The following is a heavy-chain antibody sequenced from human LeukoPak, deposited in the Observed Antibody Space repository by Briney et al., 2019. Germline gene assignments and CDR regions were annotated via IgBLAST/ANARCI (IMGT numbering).Heavy chain of an antibody. CDR3: ARAKHTTIAAAGFDP. J-gene: IGHJ5*02. CDR1: GYTFTSYG. CDR2: ISAYNGDT. D-gene: IGHD6-13*01. V-gene: IGHV1-18*01. Sequence: ASVKVSCKASGYTFTSYGITWVRQAPGQGLEWMGWISAYNGDTNYAQKLHDRVTMTTDTSTSTAYMELRSLRSDDTAVYYCARAKHTTIAAAGFDPWGQGTLVTVSS.